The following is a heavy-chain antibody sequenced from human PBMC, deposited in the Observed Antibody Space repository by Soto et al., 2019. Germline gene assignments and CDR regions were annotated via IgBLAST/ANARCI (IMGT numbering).Heavy chain of an antibody. D-gene: IGHD2-15*01. J-gene: IGHJ5*02. V-gene: IGHV4-4*02. CDR2: IHHSGVT. CDR1: GDSITSSYW. Sequence: PSETLSLTCAVSGDSITSSYWSWLRQPPGKGLEWIADIHHSGVTNYNPSLKSRVIISLDRSKNQFSLQLNSMTAAGTAVYYCARLVQLLQGRWFDPWGQGTLVTVSS. CDR3: ARLVQLLQGRWFDP.